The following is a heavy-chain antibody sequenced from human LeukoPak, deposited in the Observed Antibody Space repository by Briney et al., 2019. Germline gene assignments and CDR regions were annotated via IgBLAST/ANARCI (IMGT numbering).Heavy chain of an antibody. Sequence: GGSLRLSCAASGFTFGSYSITWVRQAPGKGLEWVSSISGSGGSTYYADSVKGRFTISRDNSKKTLYLQMNSLRAEDTALYYCAKEQRGYSGYMVGSCFDPWGQGTLVTVSS. J-gene: IGHJ5*02. CDR3: AKEQRGYSGYMVGSCFDP. V-gene: IGHV3-23*01. CDR2: ISGSGGST. CDR1: GFTFGSYS. D-gene: IGHD5-12*01.